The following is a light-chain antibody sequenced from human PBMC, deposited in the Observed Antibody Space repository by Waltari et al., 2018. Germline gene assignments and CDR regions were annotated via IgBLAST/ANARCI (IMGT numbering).Light chain of an antibody. CDR3: QQRANWPPLT. CDR1: QSVSNF. V-gene: IGKV3-11*01. CDR2: EAA. J-gene: IGKJ4*01. Sequence: EIALTHSPATLSSSPGERATLPCRASQSVSNFLAWYQPKPGQAPRLLIYEAAKRATGIPARFSGSGSGTDFTLTISSLEPEDFAVYYCQQRANWPPLTFGGGTKVEIK.